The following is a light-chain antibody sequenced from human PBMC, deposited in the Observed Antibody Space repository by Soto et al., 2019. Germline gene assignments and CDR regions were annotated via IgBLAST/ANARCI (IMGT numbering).Light chain of an antibody. CDR3: QQYNSYSPWT. J-gene: IGKJ1*01. Sequence: DIPMTQSPSTLSASVGDRVTITCRASRTISNWLAWYQQKPGMAPKLLIYDVSNLESGVPSRFSGSGSGTEFTLTISSLQPADFATYYCQQYNSYSPWTFGQGTRVEIK. CDR1: RTISNW. V-gene: IGKV1-5*01. CDR2: DVS.